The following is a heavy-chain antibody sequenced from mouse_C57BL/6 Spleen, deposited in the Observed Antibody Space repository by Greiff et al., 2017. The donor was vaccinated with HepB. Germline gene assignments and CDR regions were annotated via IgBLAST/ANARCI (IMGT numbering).Heavy chain of an antibody. CDR1: GYTFTDYN. CDR2: INPNNGGT. CDR3: ARRGTPQLYFDY. Sequence: DVQLQESGPELVKPGASVKMSCKASGYTFTDYNMHWVKQSHGKSLEWIGYINPNNGGTSYNQKFKGKATLTVNKSSSTAYMELRSLTSEDSAVYYCARRGTPQLYFDYWGQGTTLTVSS. J-gene: IGHJ2*01. V-gene: IGHV1-22*01. D-gene: IGHD3-3*01.